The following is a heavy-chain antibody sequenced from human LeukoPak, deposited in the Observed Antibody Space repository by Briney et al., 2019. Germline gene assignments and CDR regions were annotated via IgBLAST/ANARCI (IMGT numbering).Heavy chain of an antibody. Sequence: KTSETLSLTCAVYGGSFSGYYWSWIRQPPGKGLEWIGEINHSGSTNYNPSLKGRVTISVDTSKNQFSLKLSSVTAADTAVYYCARSIGGSGSYSDYWGQGTLVTVSS. CDR2: INHSGST. CDR3: ARSIGGSGSYSDY. CDR1: GGSFSGYY. J-gene: IGHJ4*02. D-gene: IGHD3-10*01. V-gene: IGHV4-34*01.